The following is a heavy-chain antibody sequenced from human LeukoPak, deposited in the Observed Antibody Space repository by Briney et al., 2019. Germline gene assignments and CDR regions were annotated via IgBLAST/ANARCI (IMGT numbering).Heavy chain of an antibody. J-gene: IGHJ4*02. CDR2: INSDGSST. CDR3: ARSGSWYQYYYDSSGYLFDY. Sequence: GGSLRLSCAASGFTFSSYWMHWVRQAPGKGLVWVSRINSDGSSTSYADSVKGRFTISRDNAKNTLYLQMNSLRAEDTAVYYCARSGSWYQYYYDSSGYLFDYWGQGTLVTVSS. CDR1: GFTFSSYW. V-gene: IGHV3-74*01. D-gene: IGHD3-22*01.